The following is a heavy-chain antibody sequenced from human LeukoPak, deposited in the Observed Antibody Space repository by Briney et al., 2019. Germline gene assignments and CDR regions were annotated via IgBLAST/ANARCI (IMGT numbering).Heavy chain of an antibody. CDR2: ISSSGSYI. V-gene: IGHV3-21*01. Sequence: PGGSLRLSCVASAFTFSSYSMNWVRQAPGKGLEWVSSISSSGSYIYYADSVKGRFTISRDNAKKSLYLQMNSLRAEDTAVYYCARLKLLWSNYFDYWGQGTLVTVSS. CDR3: ARLKLLWSNYFDY. CDR1: AFTFSSYS. J-gene: IGHJ4*02. D-gene: IGHD2-2*01.